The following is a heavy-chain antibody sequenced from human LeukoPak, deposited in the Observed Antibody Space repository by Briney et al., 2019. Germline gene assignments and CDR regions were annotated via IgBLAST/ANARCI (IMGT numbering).Heavy chain of an antibody. Sequence: PSETLSLTCTASGGSISGYYWSWIRQPPGKGLEYVSAISSNGGSTYYADSVKGRFTISRDNSKNTLYLQMSSLRAEDTAVYYCVKGYSSGWPNWGQGTLVTVSS. D-gene: IGHD6-19*01. J-gene: IGHJ4*02. CDR2: ISSNGGST. CDR1: GGSISGYY. CDR3: VKGYSSGWPN. V-gene: IGHV3-64D*09.